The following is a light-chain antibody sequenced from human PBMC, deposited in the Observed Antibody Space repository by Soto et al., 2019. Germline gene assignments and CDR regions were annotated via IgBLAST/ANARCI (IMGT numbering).Light chain of an antibody. Sequence: DIQMTQSPSTLSASVGDRVTITCRASQSISDWLAWYQKKPGKAPKLLTYKASSLESGVTSRFSGSGSGTAFPLTISSLQPDDFATYSCQQYNSYSRTFGQGTKVEV. V-gene: IGKV1-5*03. J-gene: IGKJ1*01. CDR3: QQYNSYSRT. CDR1: QSISDW. CDR2: KAS.